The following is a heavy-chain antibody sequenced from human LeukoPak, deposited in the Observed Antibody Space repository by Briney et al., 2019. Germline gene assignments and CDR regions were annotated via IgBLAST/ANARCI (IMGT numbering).Heavy chain of an antibody. CDR3: AKDLTTTTYYFGSGSPDY. CDR2: IYSDGRT. Sequence: GGSLRLSCAASGFSVSDYYMNWVRQAPGKGLEWVSFIYSDGRTYYADSVKGRFTISRDNAKNSLYLQMNSLRAEDSAVYYCAKDLTTTTYYFGSGSPDYWGQGTLVTVSS. CDR1: GFSVSDYY. V-gene: IGHV3-53*01. J-gene: IGHJ4*02. D-gene: IGHD3-10*01.